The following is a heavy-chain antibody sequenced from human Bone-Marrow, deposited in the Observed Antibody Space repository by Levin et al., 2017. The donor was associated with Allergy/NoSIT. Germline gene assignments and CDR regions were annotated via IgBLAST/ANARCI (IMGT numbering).Heavy chain of an antibody. CDR2: IYHSGTT. J-gene: IGHJ4*02. CDR3: SRRSDILTGAYDY. Sequence: SQTLSLPCTVSGGSISSSSYYWGWIRQPPGKGLEGIGRIYHSGTTYYNPSLKSRVTISVDTSKKQFSLKLTSVTAADTAVYYCSRRSDILTGAYDYWGQGTLVTVSS. D-gene: IGHD3-9*01. V-gene: IGHV4-39*01. CDR1: GGSISSSSYY.